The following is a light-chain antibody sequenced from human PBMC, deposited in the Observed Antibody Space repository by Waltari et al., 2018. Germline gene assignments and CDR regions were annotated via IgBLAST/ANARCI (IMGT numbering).Light chain of an antibody. CDR1: SSDVGGYNY. V-gene: IGLV2-8*01. J-gene: IGLJ1*01. CDR2: EVN. Sequence: QSALTQPPSASGSPGQSVTISCTGTSSDVGGYNYVSWYQQHPGKAPKLMIYEVNKRPSGVPDRFSGSKSGNTASLTVSGLQAEDEADYYCSSYGDVFGTGTKVTVL. CDR3: SSYGDV.